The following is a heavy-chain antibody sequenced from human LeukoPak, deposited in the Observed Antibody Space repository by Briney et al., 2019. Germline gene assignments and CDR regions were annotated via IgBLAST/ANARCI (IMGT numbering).Heavy chain of an antibody. J-gene: IGHJ4*02. CDR1: GGSISSSSYY. V-gene: IGHV3-11*04. CDR3: ARDRGSYYDKFDS. CDR2: ISVSGNTK. Sequence: LSLTCTVSGGSISSSSYYWGWIRQPPGKGLEWISYISVSGNTKYYADSVKGRFTISRDDAKNTLYLQMNSLRDEDTAVYFCARDRGSYYDKFDSWGQGTLVTVSS. D-gene: IGHD3-22*01.